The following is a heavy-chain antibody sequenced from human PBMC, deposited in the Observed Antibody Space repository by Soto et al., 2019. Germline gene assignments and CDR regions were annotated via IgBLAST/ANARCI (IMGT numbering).Heavy chain of an antibody. Sequence: EVQLLESGGGSVQPGGSLRLSCSASGFTFSNYAMSWVRQAPGKGLEWVASISGSGRSTNYADSVKGRFTVSRDNAKNSLFLQMNGLRDEDTAVYYCARLPKGSTVTSWGQGTLVTVSS. D-gene: IGHD4-17*01. CDR2: ISGSGRST. CDR3: ARLPKGSTVTS. V-gene: IGHV3-23*01. CDR1: GFTFSNYA. J-gene: IGHJ4*02.